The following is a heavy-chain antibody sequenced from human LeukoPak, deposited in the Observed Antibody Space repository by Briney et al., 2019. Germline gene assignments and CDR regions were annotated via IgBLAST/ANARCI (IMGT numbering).Heavy chain of an antibody. D-gene: IGHD2-15*01. CDR1: GYTFTGYY. CDR3: ARDWYCSGGSCYGRARREFDY. J-gene: IGHJ4*02. V-gene: IGHV1-2*02. CDR2: INPNSGGT. Sequence: ASVKVSCKASGYTFTGYYMHWVRQAPGQGLEWMGWINPNSGGTNYAQKFQGRVTMTRDTSTSTAYMELSSLRSEDTAVYYCARDWYCSGGSCYGRARREFDYWGQGTLVTVSS.